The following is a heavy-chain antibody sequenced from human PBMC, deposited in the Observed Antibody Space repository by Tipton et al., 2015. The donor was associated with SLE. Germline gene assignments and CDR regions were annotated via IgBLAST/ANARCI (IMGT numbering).Heavy chain of an antibody. D-gene: IGHD6-19*01. V-gene: IGHV3-21*01. J-gene: IGHJ4*02. CDR1: GFTFSSYS. CDR3: ARDLGGGSGWSYFDY. CDR2: ISSSSSYI. Sequence: SLRLSCAASGFTFSSYSMNWVRQAPGKGLEWVSSISSSSSYIYYADSVKGRFTISRDNAKNSLYLQMNSLRAEDTAVYYCARDLGGGSGWSYFDYWGQGTLVTVSS.